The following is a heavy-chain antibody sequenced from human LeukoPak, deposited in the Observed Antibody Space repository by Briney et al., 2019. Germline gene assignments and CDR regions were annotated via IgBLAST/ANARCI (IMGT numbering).Heavy chain of an antibody. Sequence: GGSLRLSCAASGFTFSDYYMSWIRQAPGKGLEWVGRVKGKTDGGTTDYAAPVKGRFTISRDDSKNTLYLQMNSLKTEDTAVYYCTTEPPWDVWGQGTTVTVSS. CDR2: VKGKTDGGTT. CDR3: TTEPPWDV. V-gene: IGHV3-15*01. J-gene: IGHJ6*02. CDR1: GFTFSDYY.